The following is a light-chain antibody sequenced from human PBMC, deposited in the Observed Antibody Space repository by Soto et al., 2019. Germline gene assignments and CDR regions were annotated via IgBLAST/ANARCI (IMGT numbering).Light chain of an antibody. CDR2: EVS. J-gene: IGLJ1*01. Sequence: QSALAQPASVSGSPGQSITISCTGTSSDIGGYFYVSWYQQHPGSAPKLILYEVSNRPSGVSNRFSGSKSSNTASLTISGLQAEDEADYYCSSYTDSSTLVFGTGTKVTVL. CDR3: SSYTDSSTLV. CDR1: SSDIGGYFY. V-gene: IGLV2-14*01.